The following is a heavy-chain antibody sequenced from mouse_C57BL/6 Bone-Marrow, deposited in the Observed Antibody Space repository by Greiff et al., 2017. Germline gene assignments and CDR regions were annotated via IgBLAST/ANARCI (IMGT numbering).Heavy chain of an antibody. CDR1: GYAFTNYL. CDR3: ARRGGLSYYYAMDY. Sequence: QVQLQQSGAELVRPGTSVKVSCKASGYAFTNYLIELVKQRPGQGLEWIGVINPGSGGTNYNEKFKGKATLTADKSSSTAYMQLSSLTSEDSAVYFGARRGGLSYYYAMDYWGQGTSVTGSS. J-gene: IGHJ4*01. CDR2: INPGSGGT. V-gene: IGHV1-54*01.